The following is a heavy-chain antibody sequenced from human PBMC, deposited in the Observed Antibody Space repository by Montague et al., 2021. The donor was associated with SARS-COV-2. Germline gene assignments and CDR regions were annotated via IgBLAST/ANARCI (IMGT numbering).Heavy chain of an antibody. CDR3: ANRGVRYFDAQGVWYYFDY. CDR2: ISDSGGST. D-gene: IGHD3-9*01. V-gene: IGHV3-23*01. J-gene: IGHJ4*02. CDR1: GFTFSSYG. Sequence: SLRLSCAASGFTFSSYGMTWVRQAPGKGLEWVSTISDSGGSTYYADSVKGRFTISRDNSKNTLYLQMNSLRAEDTAVCYCANRGVRYFDAQGVWYYFDYWGQGTLVTVSS.